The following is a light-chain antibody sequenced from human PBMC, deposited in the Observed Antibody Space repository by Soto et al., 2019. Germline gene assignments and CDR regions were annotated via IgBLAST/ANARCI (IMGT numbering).Light chain of an antibody. Sequence: DIQMTQSPATLSASVGDRVTITCRASQSISSWLAWYQQKPGKAPKLLIYKASSLESGVPSRFSGSESGTDFTLTISSLEPEDFAVYYCQQRSNWPLTFGGGTKVDIK. CDR2: KAS. CDR3: QQRSNWPLT. V-gene: IGKV1-5*03. J-gene: IGKJ4*01. CDR1: QSISSW.